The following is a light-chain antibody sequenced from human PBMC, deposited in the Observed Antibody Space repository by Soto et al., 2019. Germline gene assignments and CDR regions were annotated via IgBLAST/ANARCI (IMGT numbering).Light chain of an antibody. CDR2: DVS. Sequence: QSALTQPRSVSGSPGQSVTISCTGTSSDVGTYNYVSWYQQHPGKAPKLMIYDVSQRPSGVPDRFSGSKSGNTAALDISGLQAEDESDYYCCSYAGSYTPVFGGGTKLTVL. CDR3: CSYAGSYTPV. CDR1: SSDVGTYNY. V-gene: IGLV2-11*01. J-gene: IGLJ2*01.